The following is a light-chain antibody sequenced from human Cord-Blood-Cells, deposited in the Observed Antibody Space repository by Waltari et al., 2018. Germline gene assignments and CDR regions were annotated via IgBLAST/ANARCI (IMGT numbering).Light chain of an antibody. Sequence: DVVMPQSPLSLPVTLGQPASISCRSSQSLVHSDGNTYLNWFQQRPGQSPMRLIYKVSNRDSGVPDRFSGSGSGTDFTLKISRVEAEDVGVYYCMQGTHWPWTFGQGTKVEIK. V-gene: IGKV2-30*02. CDR3: MQGTHWPWT. CDR2: KVS. J-gene: IGKJ1*01. CDR1: QSLVHSDGNTY.